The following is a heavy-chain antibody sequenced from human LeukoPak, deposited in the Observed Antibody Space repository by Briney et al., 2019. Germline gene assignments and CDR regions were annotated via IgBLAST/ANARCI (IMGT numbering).Heavy chain of an antibody. CDR1: GGSISSSSYY. CDR2: IYYSGST. CDR3: ARQSLPAMVTQNWFDP. D-gene: IGHD5-18*01. J-gene: IGHJ5*02. V-gene: IGHV4-39*01. Sequence: SETLFLTCTVSGGSISSSSYYWGWIRQPPGKGLEWIGSIYYSGSTYYNPSLKSRVTISVDTSKNQFSLKLSSVTAADTAVYYCARQSLPAMVTQNWFDPWGQGTLVTVSS.